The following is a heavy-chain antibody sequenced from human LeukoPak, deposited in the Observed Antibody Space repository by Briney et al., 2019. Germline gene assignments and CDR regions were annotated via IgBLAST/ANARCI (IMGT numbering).Heavy chain of an antibody. Sequence: GASVKVSCKASGYTFTGYYMHWVRQAPGQGLEWMGWINPNSGGTNYAQKFQGRVTMTRDTSISTAYMELSRLRSDDTAVYYCARSEPGIAAAGIVDEYWGQGTLVTVSS. D-gene: IGHD6-13*01. CDR2: INPNSGGT. V-gene: IGHV1-2*02. CDR3: ARSEPGIAAAGIVDEY. J-gene: IGHJ4*02. CDR1: GYTFTGYY.